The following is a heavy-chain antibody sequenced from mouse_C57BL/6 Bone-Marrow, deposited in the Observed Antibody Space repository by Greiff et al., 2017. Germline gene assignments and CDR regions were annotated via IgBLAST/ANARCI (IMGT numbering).Heavy chain of an antibody. CDR2: IYPGSGNT. Sequence: VQLQQSGAELVRPGASVKLSCKASGYTFTDYYINWVKQRPGQGLEWIARIYPGSGNTYYNEKFKGKATLTAEKSSSTAYMQLSSLTSEDSAVYFCARDYYGSREGFAYWGQGTLVTVSA. CDR3: ARDYYGSREGFAY. D-gene: IGHD1-1*01. J-gene: IGHJ3*01. CDR1: GYTFTDYY. V-gene: IGHV1-76*01.